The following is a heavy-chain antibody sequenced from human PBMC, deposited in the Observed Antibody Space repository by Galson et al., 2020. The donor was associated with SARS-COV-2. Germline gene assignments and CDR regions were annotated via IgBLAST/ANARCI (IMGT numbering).Heavy chain of an antibody. CDR1: GFTFSSHG. D-gene: IGHD3-10*01. Sequence: GESLKISCAASGFTFSSHGMHWVRQAPGKGLEWVAVISYDGRDKYYADSVKGRFTISRDNPKNMLYLQMNSLRAEDTALYYCARDRGSAWFDPWGQGTLVTVSS. CDR2: ISYDGRDK. V-gene: IGHV3-30*03. J-gene: IGHJ5*02. CDR3: ARDRGSAWFDP.